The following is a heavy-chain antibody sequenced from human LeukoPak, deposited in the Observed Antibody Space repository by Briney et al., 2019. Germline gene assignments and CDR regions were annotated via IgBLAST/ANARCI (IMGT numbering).Heavy chain of an antibody. Sequence: PSETLSLTCSVSSGSITSYYWSWLRQPPGKGLEWIGYIYYSGSTNYNPSLKSRVTISVDTSKNQFSLKLSSVTAADTAVYYCARDLSFSSSGHWFDPWGQGTLVTVSS. V-gene: IGHV4-59*01. CDR2: IYYSGST. D-gene: IGHD3-22*01. CDR3: ARDLSFSSSGHWFDP. J-gene: IGHJ5*02. CDR1: SGSITSYY.